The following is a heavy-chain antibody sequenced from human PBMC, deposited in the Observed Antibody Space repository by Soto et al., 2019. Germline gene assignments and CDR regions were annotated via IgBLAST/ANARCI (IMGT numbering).Heavy chain of an antibody. Sequence: EVQLLESGGDLVQPGGSLRLSCAASGFTFRSYAMGWVRQAPGKGLEWVSVISASGGTTYYADSAKGRFTISRDNSKNTLYLQMNSLRAEDSAVYYCAKDLQSLSPICGMDVWGQGTTVTVSS. CDR1: GFTFRSYA. J-gene: IGHJ6*02. V-gene: IGHV3-23*01. D-gene: IGHD6-19*01. CDR3: AKDLQSLSPICGMDV. CDR2: ISASGGTT.